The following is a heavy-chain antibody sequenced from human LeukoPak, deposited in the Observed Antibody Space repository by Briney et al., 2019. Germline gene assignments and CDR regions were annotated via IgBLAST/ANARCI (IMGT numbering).Heavy chain of an antibody. V-gene: IGHV1-8*03. CDR3: ARGSQTVLRFLEWFKPRIPTTIWFDP. CDR2: MNPNSGNT. Sequence: ASVKVSCKASDYTFSSYDINWVRQATGQGLEWMGWMNPNSGNTGYAQKFQGRVTITRNTSISTAYMELSSLRSEDTAVYYCARGSQTVLRFLEWFKPRIPTTIWFDPWGQGTLVTVSS. J-gene: IGHJ5*02. CDR1: DYTFSSYD. D-gene: IGHD3-3*01.